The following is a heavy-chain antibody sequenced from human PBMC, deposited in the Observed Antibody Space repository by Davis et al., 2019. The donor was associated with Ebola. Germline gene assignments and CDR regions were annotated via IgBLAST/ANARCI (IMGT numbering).Heavy chain of an antibody. Sequence: PGGSLRLSCAASGFTFDAYAMHWVRQAPGKGLEWVSGISWNSGSIGYADSVKGRFTISRDNAKNSLYLQMNSLRAEDTAVYYCARDSRDSSGLDYWGQGTLVTVSS. D-gene: IGHD3-22*01. J-gene: IGHJ4*02. CDR2: ISWNSGSI. CDR3: ARDSRDSSGLDY. V-gene: IGHV3-9*01. CDR1: GFTFDAYA.